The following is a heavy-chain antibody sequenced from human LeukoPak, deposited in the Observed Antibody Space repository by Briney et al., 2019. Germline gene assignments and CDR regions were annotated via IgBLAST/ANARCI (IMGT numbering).Heavy chain of an antibody. Sequence: PSETLSFTCTVSGGSISSGSYYWSWIRQPAGKGLEWIGRIYTSGSTNYNPSLKSRVTISVDTSKNQFSLKPSSVTAADTAVYYCARDGGLELDYWGQGTLVTVSS. D-gene: IGHD1-1*01. CDR3: ARDGGLELDY. CDR1: GGSISSGSYY. J-gene: IGHJ4*02. V-gene: IGHV4-61*02. CDR2: IYTSGST.